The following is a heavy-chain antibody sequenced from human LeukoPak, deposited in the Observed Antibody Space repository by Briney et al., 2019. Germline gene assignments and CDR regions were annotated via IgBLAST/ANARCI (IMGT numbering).Heavy chain of an antibody. CDR1: GYTFTSYD. CDR2: MNPNSGNT. CDR3: ARRGPTTLYSSSSRVDY. V-gene: IGHV1-8*03. J-gene: IGHJ4*02. Sequence: EASVKVSCKASGYTFTSYDINWVRQATGQGLEWMGWMNPNSGNTGYAQKFQGRVTITRNTSISTAYMELSSLRSEDTAVYYCARRGPTTLYSSSSRVDYWGQGTLVTVSS. D-gene: IGHD6-6*01.